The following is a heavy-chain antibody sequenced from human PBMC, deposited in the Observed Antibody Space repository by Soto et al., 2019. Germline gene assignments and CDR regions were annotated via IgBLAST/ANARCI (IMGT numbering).Heavy chain of an antibody. CDR2: VSPTGDTV. V-gene: IGHV3-9*01. D-gene: IGHD3-10*01. CDR1: GFRIEQYV. J-gene: IGHJ4*02. Sequence: VQVVASGGGLVQPGGSLRLSCAVSGFRIEQYVMHWVRQGPGKGLECVSTVSPTGDTVAYADSVEGRFTVSRDNAKNSLYLQMNSLKGDDTAFYYCLKDAPNGSIDDWGQGTLVTVSS. CDR3: LKDAPNGSIDD.